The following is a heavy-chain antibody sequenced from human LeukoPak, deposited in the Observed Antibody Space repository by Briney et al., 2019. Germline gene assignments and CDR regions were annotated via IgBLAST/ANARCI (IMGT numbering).Heavy chain of an antibody. J-gene: IGHJ4*02. V-gene: IGHV3-23*01. CDR2: ISGSGGST. CDR3: AKDSGDIVVVVAATKANHFDY. Sequence: GGSLRLSCAASGFTFSSYAMSWVRQATGKGLEWVSAISGSGGSTYYADSVKGRFTISRDNSKNTLYLQMNSLRAEDTAVYYCAKDSGDIVVVVAATKANHFDYWGQGTLVTVSS. CDR1: GFTFSSYA. D-gene: IGHD2-15*01.